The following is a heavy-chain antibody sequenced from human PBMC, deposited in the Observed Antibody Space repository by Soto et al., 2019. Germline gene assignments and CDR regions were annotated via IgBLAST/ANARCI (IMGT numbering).Heavy chain of an antibody. CDR3: ARLLGSTSLVYYYGMDV. J-gene: IGHJ6*02. CDR1: GGSISSYY. D-gene: IGHD5-18*01. V-gene: IGHV4-59*08. CDR2: IYYSGST. Sequence: SETLSLTCTVSGGSISSYYWSWIRQPPGKGLEWIGYIYYSGSTNYNPSLKSRVTISVDTSKNQVSLKLSSVTAADTAVYYCARLLGSTSLVYYYGMDVWGQGTTVTVS.